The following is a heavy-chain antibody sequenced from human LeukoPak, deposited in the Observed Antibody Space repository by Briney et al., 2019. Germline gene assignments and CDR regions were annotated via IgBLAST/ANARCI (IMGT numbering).Heavy chain of an antibody. Sequence: GGSLRLSCAASGFTFSSYAMSWVRQAPGKGLEWVSAISGSGGSTYYTDSVKGRFTISRDNSKNTLYLQMNSLRAEDTAVYYCAKDGIVVVTAIPDWFDPWGQGTLVTVSS. CDR3: AKDGIVVVTAIPDWFDP. CDR2: ISGSGGST. J-gene: IGHJ5*02. CDR1: GFTFSSYA. V-gene: IGHV3-23*01. D-gene: IGHD2-21*02.